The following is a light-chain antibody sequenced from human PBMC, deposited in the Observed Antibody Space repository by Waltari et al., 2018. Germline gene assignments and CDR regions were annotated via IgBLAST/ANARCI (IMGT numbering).Light chain of an antibody. V-gene: IGLV1-40*01. CDR2: VNS. CDR1: RPNIGAGYA. J-gene: IGLJ3*02. Sequence: QSVLTQPPSVSGAPGQRVTISCTGSRPNIGAGYAVHWYQQLPGTAPKLLIYVNSNRPSGVPDRFSGSKSGTSASLAITGLQAEDEADYYCQSYDSSLSGWVFGGGTKLTVL. CDR3: QSYDSSLSGWV.